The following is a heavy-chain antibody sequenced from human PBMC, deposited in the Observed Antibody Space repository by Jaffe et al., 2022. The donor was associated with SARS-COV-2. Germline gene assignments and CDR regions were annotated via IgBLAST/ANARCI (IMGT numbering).Heavy chain of an antibody. CDR1: GFTFSSYA. Sequence: EVQLLESGGGLVQPGGSLRLSCAASGFTFSSYAMSWVRQAPGKGLEWVSAISGSGGSTYYADSVKGRFTISRDNSKNTLYLQMNSLRAEDTAVYYCAKDGGTMIVEGRFYYYGMDVWGQGTTVTVSS. J-gene: IGHJ6*02. D-gene: IGHD3-22*01. CDR2: ISGSGGST. V-gene: IGHV3-23*01. CDR3: AKDGGTMIVEGRFYYYGMDV.